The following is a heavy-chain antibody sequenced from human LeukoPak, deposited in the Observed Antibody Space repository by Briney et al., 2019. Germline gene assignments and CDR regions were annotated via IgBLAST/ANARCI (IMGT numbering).Heavy chain of an antibody. D-gene: IGHD3-10*01. CDR2: ITGSGGST. V-gene: IGHV3-23*01. CDR1: AFTFA. Sequence: PGGSLRLSCAASAFTFAMSWVRQAPGKGLEWVSAITGSGGSTYYADSVKGRFTISRDNSKNTLYLQMNSLRVEDTAVYYCAKALIWFGEPRVDYWGQGTLVTVSS. J-gene: IGHJ4*02. CDR3: AKALIWFGEPRVDY.